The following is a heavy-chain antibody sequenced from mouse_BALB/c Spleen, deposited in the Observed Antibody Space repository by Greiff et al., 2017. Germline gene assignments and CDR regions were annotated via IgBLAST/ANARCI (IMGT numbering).Heavy chain of an antibody. D-gene: IGHD2-2*01. CDR1: GFTFSSYY. CDR3: ARREGYYYAMDY. CDR2: INSNGGST. Sequence: EVKLVESGGGLVKLGGSLKLSCAASGFTFSSYYMSWVLQTPEKRLELVAAINSNGGSTYYPDTVKGRFTISRDNAKNTLYLQMSSLKSEDTALYYCARREGYYYAMDYWGQGTSVTVSS. V-gene: IGHV5-6-2*01. J-gene: IGHJ4*01.